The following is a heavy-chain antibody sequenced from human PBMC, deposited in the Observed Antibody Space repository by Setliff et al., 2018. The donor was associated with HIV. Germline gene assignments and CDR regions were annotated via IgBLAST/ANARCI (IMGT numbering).Heavy chain of an antibody. Sequence: LRLSCAASGFKFSSYEMNWVRQAPGKGLEWISYIRSSGSPIYYADSVKGRFTIARDNAKNSLYLQMNSLRVEDTAVYYCVTNELESDYYYYYMDAWGKGTTVTVSS. CDR1: GFKFSSYE. D-gene: IGHD1-1*01. CDR3: VTNELESDYYYYYMDA. CDR2: IRSSGSPI. V-gene: IGHV3-48*03. J-gene: IGHJ6*03.